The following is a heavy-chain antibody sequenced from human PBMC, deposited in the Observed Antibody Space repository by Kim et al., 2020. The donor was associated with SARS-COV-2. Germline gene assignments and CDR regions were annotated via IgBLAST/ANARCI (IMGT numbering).Heavy chain of an antibody. V-gene: IGHV3-30-3*01. CDR3: ATNGPYSFSYYMDV. CDR1: GFTFSSYA. J-gene: IGHJ6*03. Sequence: GGSLRLSCAASGFTFSSYAIHWVRQAPGKGLEWVAVISYDGSNKYYADSVKGRFTISRDNSKNTLYLQMNSLRAEDTAVYFCATNGPYSFSYYMDVWGKG. D-gene: IGHD2-8*01. CDR2: ISYDGSNK.